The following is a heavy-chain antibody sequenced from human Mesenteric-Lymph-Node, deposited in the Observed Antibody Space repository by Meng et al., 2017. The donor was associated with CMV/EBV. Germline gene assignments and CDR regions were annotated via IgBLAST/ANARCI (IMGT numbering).Heavy chain of an antibody. CDR3: ARDGGVPYYESLTSSSYLDS. CDR1: GVPFKTFISYG. CDR2: IHSHADTK. J-gene: IGHJ4*02. Sequence: GESLKISCVASGVPFKTFISYGIHWVRQTPGEGLQWVAFIHSHADTKYYAESVKGRFTISRDNSKNTVYLQMSSLSTEDTAIYYCARDGGVPYYESLTSSSYLDSWGQGTLVTVSS. V-gene: IGHV3-30*02. D-gene: IGHD3-9*01.